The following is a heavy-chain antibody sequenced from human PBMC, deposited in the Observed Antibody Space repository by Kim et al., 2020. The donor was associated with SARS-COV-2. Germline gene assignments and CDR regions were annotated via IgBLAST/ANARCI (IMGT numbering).Heavy chain of an antibody. Sequence: GRFTISRDNSKNTLYLQMNSLRAEDTAVYYCAREFGSSSPAGYYYYGMDVWGQGTTVTVSS. J-gene: IGHJ6*02. CDR3: AREFGSSSPAGYYYYGMDV. V-gene: IGHV3-30*07. D-gene: IGHD6-13*01.